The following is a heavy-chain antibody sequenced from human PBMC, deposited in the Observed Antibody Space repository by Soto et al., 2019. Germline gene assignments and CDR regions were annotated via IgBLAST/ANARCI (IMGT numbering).Heavy chain of an antibody. D-gene: IGHD6-6*01. CDR3: AKDRFWCSSSSGFDY. CDR1: GFTFSSYA. Sequence: GGSLRLSCAASGFTFSSYAMSWVRQAPGKGLEWVSAISGSGGSTYYADSVKGRFTISRDNSKNTLYLQMNSLRAEDTAVYYCAKDRFWCSSSSGFDYWGQGTLVTVSS. J-gene: IGHJ4*02. CDR2: ISGSGGST. V-gene: IGHV3-23*01.